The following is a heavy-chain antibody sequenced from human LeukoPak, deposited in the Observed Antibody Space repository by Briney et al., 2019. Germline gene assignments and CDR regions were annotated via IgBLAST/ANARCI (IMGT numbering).Heavy chain of an antibody. CDR3: ARAIPNTYYYDSSGYFAFDI. Sequence: PGGSLRLSCAASGFTFNTYAMSWVRQAPGKGLEWVSAISGSTGTTHYADSVKGRFTISRDNSKNTLYLQMNSLRAEDTAVYYCARAIPNTYYYDSSGYFAFDIWGQGTMVTVSS. D-gene: IGHD3-22*01. CDR1: GFTFNTYA. CDR2: ISGSTGTT. V-gene: IGHV3-23*01. J-gene: IGHJ3*02.